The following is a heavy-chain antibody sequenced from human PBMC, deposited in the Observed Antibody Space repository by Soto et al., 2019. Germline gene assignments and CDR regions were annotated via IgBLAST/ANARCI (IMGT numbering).Heavy chain of an antibody. J-gene: IGHJ6*02. CDR2: ISGSGSNT. CDR1: GFTFSSYA. V-gene: IGHV3-23*01. CDR3: AKAPKGNYYYGMDV. D-gene: IGHD6-13*01. Sequence: EVQLLESGGGLVQPGGSLRLSCAASGFTFSSYAMSWVRQAPGKGLEWVSGISGSGSNTYYPDSVKGRFTVSRDNSKKTLYLQMDSLRAEDTAIYYCAKAPKGNYYYGMDVWGQGTSVTVSS.